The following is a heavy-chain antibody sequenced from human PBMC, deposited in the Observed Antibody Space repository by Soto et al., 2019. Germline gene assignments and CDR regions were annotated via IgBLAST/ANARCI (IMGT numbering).Heavy chain of an antibody. CDR3: ARARYYDWCFDL. D-gene: IGHD3-9*01. CDR2: SYHRGSG. V-gene: IGHV4-30-2*06. CDR1: GGSTNNAGHS. J-gene: IGHJ4*02. Sequence: QLQLQESGPGLVEPSQTLSLTCPVSGGSTNNAGHSWGWVRLSPGKGLEWIGYSYHRGSGSYNPSLLSRVTMSVDRSKARFCLTLTSVTAAYTAVYFCARARYYDWCFDLWGLVTPVTVSS.